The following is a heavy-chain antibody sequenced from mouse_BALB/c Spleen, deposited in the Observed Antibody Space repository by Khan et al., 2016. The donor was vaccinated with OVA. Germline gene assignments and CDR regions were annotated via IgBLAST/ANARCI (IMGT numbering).Heavy chain of an antibody. CDR1: GYTFSMYW. V-gene: IGHV1-9*01. CDR3: ARGGYKPAMDY. J-gene: IGHJ4*01. Sequence: VQLQESGAELMKPGASVTISCKATGYTFSMYWIEWVKQRPGHGLEWIGDILPGSGSTNNNEKFKGKATFTADASSNTAYMQLSSLTSEDSAIYYCARGGYKPAMDYWGKGTSVTVSS. CDR2: ILPGSGST. D-gene: IGHD3-1*01.